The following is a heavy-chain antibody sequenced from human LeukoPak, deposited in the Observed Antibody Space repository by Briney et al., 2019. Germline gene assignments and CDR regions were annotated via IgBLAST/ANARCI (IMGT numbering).Heavy chain of an antibody. CDR2: IYYSGST. V-gene: IGHV4-59*01. D-gene: IGHD6-13*01. CDR3: ARAWGSSWLLFDY. J-gene: IGHJ4*02. Sequence: PSETLSLTCAVYGGSFSGYYWSWIRQPPGKGLEWIGYIYYSGSTNYNPSLKSRVTISVDTSKNQFSLKLSSVTAADTAVYYCARAWGSSWLLFDYWGQGTLVTVSS. CDR1: GGSFSGYY.